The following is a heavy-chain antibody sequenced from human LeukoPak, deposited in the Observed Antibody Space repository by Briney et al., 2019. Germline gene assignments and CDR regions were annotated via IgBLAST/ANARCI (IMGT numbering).Heavy chain of an antibody. Sequence: SESLSLTCPVSAGSISSYYWSWIRQPPGKGLEWIEYIYYSGSTNYNPALKSRVTISMDTSKNQFSLRLSSVTAADTAVYYCARDQDYYGSGSFFYWGQGTLVTVSS. CDR1: AGSISSYY. CDR2: IYYSGST. D-gene: IGHD3-10*01. V-gene: IGHV4-59*01. CDR3: ARDQDYYGSGSFFY. J-gene: IGHJ4*02.